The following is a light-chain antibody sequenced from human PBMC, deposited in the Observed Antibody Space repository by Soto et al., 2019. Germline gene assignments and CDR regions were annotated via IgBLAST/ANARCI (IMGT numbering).Light chain of an antibody. V-gene: IGKV1-5*03. CDR1: QTISSW. CDR3: QHYNSYSEA. Sequence: DIQLSKSPSTLCRSVGDRVTSTCRASQTISSWLAWYQQKKGKAPKLLIYKASTLKSGVPSRFSGSEYGTEFTLTISSLQPDDFATYYCQHYNSYSEAFGQGTKVDIK. CDR2: KAS. J-gene: IGKJ1*01.